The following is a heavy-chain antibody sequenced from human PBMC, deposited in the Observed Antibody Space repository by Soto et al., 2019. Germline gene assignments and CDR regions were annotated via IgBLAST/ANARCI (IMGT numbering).Heavy chain of an antibody. D-gene: IGHD2-15*01. CDR2: IIPIFGTA. V-gene: IGHV1-69*01. Sequence: QVQLVQSGAEVKKPGSSVKVSCKASGGTFSSYAISWVRQAPGQGLEWMGGIIPIFGTANYAQKFQGRVRITADESTSTAYMELSSLRSEDTAVYYCARRGYCSGGSCHDPLHYYYYGMDVWGQGTTVTVSS. CDR1: GGTFSSYA. J-gene: IGHJ6*02. CDR3: ARRGYCSGGSCHDPLHYYYYGMDV.